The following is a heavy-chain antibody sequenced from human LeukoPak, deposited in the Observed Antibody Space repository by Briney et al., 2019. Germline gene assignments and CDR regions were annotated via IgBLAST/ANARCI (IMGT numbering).Heavy chain of an antibody. CDR3: ARDYYYDSSGYYYICYFDY. V-gene: IGHV1-2*02. D-gene: IGHD3-22*01. CDR2: INPNSGGT. CDR1: GYTFTGYY. Sequence: ASVKVSCKASGYTFTGYYMHWVRQAPGQGLEWMGWINPNSGGTNYAQKFQGRVTMTRDTSISTAYMELSRLRSDDTAVYYCARDYYYDSSGYYYICYFDYWGQGALVTVSS. J-gene: IGHJ4*02.